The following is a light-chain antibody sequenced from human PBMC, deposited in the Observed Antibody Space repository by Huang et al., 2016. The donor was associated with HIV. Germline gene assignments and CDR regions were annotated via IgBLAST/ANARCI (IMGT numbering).Light chain of an antibody. CDR3: QQRTKWPPVLT. V-gene: IGKV3-11*01. Sequence: EIVLTQSPATLSLSPGDRATLSCRASQSVGVYLAWYQQKPGQAPRLLIFEASNRATGLPDRFSGSGSGTDFTLTIDSLQPDDFAIYYCQQRTKWPPVLTFGGGTRVEIK. CDR1: QSVGVY. CDR2: EAS. J-gene: IGKJ4*01.